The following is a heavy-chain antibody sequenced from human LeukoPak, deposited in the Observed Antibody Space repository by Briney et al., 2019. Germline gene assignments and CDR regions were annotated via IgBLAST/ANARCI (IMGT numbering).Heavy chain of an antibody. CDR1: GGTFSSYA. CDR2: IIPIFGTA. CDR3: ARDLGYCSSTSCYGWFDP. D-gene: IGHD2-2*01. Sequence: SVKVSCKASGGTFSSYAISWVRQAPGQGLEWMGGIIPIFGTANYAQKFQGSVTITADESTSTAYMELSSLRSEDTAVYYCARDLGYCSSTSCYGWFDPWGQGTLVTVSS. J-gene: IGHJ5*02. V-gene: IGHV1-69*01.